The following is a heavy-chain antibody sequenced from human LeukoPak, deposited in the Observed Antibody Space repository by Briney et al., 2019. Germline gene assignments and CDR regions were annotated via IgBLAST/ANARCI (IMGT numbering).Heavy chain of an antibody. D-gene: IGHD1-7*01. Sequence: PSETLSLTFAVYGGSFSGYYWSWIRQPPGKGLEWIGEINHSGSTNYNPSLKSRVTISVDTSKNQFSLKLSSVTAADTAVYYCARVLNWNYGPGDYWGRGTLVTVAS. V-gene: IGHV4-34*01. CDR3: ARVLNWNYGPGDY. J-gene: IGHJ4*02. CDR1: GGSFSGYY. CDR2: INHSGST.